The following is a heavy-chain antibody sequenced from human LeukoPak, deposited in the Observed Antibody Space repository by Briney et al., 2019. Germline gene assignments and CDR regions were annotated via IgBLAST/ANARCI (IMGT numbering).Heavy chain of an antibody. CDR1: GGSISSSSYY. CDR2: IYYSGST. CDR3: ARPAPRYYYGSGSYYFDY. V-gene: IGHV4-39*01. D-gene: IGHD3-10*01. J-gene: IGHJ4*02. Sequence: PSETLSLTCTVSGGSISSSSYYWGWIRQPPGKGLEWIGSIYYSGSTYYNPSLKSRVTISVDTSKNQFSLKLSSVTAADTAVYYCARPAPRYYYGSGSYYFDYWGQGTLVTVPS.